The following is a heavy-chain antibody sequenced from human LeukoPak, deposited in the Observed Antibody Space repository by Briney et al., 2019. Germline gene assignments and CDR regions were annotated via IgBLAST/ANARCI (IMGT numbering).Heavy chain of an antibody. D-gene: IGHD3-10*01. J-gene: IGHJ4*02. CDR3: ARVEANILSYY. V-gene: IGHV3-7*01. Sequence: GGSLRLSCAASGFTFSSYWMSWVRQAPGKVLERVANIKQDGSEKYYVDSVKGRFTISRGNAKNSLYLQMNSLRAEDTAVYYCARVEANILSYYWGQGTLVTVSS. CDR2: IKQDGSEK. CDR1: GFTFSSYW.